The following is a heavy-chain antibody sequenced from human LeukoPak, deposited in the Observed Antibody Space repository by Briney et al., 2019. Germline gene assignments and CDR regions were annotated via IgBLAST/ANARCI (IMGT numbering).Heavy chain of an antibody. J-gene: IGHJ4*02. CDR1: GFTFSSYE. D-gene: IGHD5-18*01. CDR2: ISSSGSTI. V-gene: IGHV3-48*03. CDR3: AKEYGYTYGEFDY. Sequence: GGSLRLSCAASGFTFSSYEMNWVRQAPGKGLEWVSYISSSGSTIYYADSVKGRFTISRDNSKNTLYLQMNSLRAEDTAVYYCAKEYGYTYGEFDYWGQGTLVTVSS.